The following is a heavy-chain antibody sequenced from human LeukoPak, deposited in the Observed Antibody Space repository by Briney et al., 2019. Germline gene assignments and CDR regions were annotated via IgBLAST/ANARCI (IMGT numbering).Heavy chain of an antibody. J-gene: IGHJ4*02. CDR2: TSSGGTTI. V-gene: IGHV3-48*03. CDR1: GFTFSSYE. D-gene: IGHD6-19*01. CDR3: ASVGRQWLVFDY. Sequence: SGGSLRLSCAASGFTFSSYEMIWVRQAPGKGLEWVSYTSSGGTTIYYADSVKGRFTISRDNAKNSLYLQMNSLRAEDTAVYYCASVGRQWLVFDYWGQGTLVTVSS.